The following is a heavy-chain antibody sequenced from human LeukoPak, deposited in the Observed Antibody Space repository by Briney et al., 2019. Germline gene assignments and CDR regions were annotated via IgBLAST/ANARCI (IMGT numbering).Heavy chain of an antibody. CDR3: AKANPLLSDY. Sequence: GGSLRLSCAASGFTFSDYYMNWVRQAPGKGLEWVSSISSSSSYIYYADSVKGRFTISRDNAKNSLYLQMNSLRAEDTAVYYCAKANPLLSDYWGQGTLVTVSS. D-gene: IGHD1-26*01. CDR2: ISSSSSYI. J-gene: IGHJ4*02. V-gene: IGHV3-21*01. CDR1: GFTFSDYY.